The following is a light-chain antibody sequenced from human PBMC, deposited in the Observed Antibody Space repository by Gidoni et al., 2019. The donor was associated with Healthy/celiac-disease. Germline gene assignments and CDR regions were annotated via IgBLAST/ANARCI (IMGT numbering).Light chain of an antibody. Sequence: DIQMNQSPSTLSASVGNRVTITRLPSQRISSRLAWYQQQPGKAPKLLIYDASSLENGVPSRLSGSGSGTEFTLTISSLQPNDFATYYCEQYKSNTFGQGTKLEIK. CDR1: QRISSR. CDR3: EQYKSNT. V-gene: IGKV1-5*01. J-gene: IGKJ2*01. CDR2: DAS.